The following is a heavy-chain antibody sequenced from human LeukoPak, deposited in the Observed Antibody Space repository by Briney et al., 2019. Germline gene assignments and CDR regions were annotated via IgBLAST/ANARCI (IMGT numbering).Heavy chain of an antibody. CDR3: AKDERPVLRFLEWPGDWFDP. V-gene: IGHV3-23*01. CDR2: ISGSGGST. CDR1: GFTFSSYA. Sequence: GGSLRLSCAASGFTFSSYAMSWVRQAPGKGLEWVSAISGSGGSTYYANSVKGRFTISRDNSKNTLYLQMNSLRAEDTAVYYCAKDERPVLRFLEWPGDWFDPWGQGTLVTVSS. D-gene: IGHD3-3*01. J-gene: IGHJ5*02.